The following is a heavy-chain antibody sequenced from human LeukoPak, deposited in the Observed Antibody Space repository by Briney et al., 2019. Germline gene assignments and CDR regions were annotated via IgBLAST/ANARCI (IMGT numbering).Heavy chain of an antibody. V-gene: IGHV3-21*06. Sequence: GGSLRLSCAASGFLFSSNTMNWVRQAPGQGLEWVYSISSSSSYIYYAHSVKGRFTTSRDHATNSLYLQLNSLRAEDTAIYYCARDYDGSSRHAFDIWGQGTMVIVST. D-gene: IGHD6-13*01. CDR1: GFLFSSNT. J-gene: IGHJ3*02. CDR3: ARDYDGSSRHAFDI. CDR2: ISSSSSYI.